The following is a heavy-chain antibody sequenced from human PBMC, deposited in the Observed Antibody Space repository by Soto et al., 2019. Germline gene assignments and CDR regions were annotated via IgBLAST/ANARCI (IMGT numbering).Heavy chain of an antibody. Sequence: PSETLSLTCTVSGGSISSSSYYWGWIRQPPGKGLEWIGSIYYSGSTYYNPSLKSRVTISVDTSKNQFSLKLSSVTAADTAVYYCVRHVGYCSGGSCYNGDWFDPWGQGTLVTVSS. D-gene: IGHD2-15*01. V-gene: IGHV4-39*01. J-gene: IGHJ5*02. CDR3: VRHVGYCSGGSCYNGDWFDP. CDR2: IYYSGST. CDR1: GGSISSSSYY.